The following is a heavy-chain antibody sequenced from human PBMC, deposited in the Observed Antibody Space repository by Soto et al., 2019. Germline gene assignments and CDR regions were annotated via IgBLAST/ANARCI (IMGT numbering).Heavy chain of an antibody. D-gene: IGHD2-15*01. CDR3: ARSYCSGGSCHHYFDY. J-gene: IGHJ4*02. V-gene: IGHV1-18*01. CDR1: GYTFTSYG. CDR2: ISAYNGNT. Sequence: ASVKVSCKASGYTFTSYGISWVRQAPGQGLEWMGWISAYNGNTNYAQKLQGRVTMTTDTSTSTAYMELRSLRSDDTAVYYCARSYCSGGSCHHYFDYWGQGTLVTVSS.